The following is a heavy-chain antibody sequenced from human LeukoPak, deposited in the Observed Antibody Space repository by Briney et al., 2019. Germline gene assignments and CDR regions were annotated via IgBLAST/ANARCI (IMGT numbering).Heavy chain of an antibody. Sequence: ASVKVSCKASGYTFTSYGISWVRQAPGQGLEWMGWMNPNSGNTGYAQKFQGRVTMTRNTSISTAYMELSSLRSEDTAVHYCARRGDYGDYWTYYFDYWGQGTLVTVSS. CDR1: GYTFTSYG. D-gene: IGHD4-17*01. CDR2: MNPNSGNT. CDR3: ARRGDYGDYWTYYFDY. J-gene: IGHJ4*02. V-gene: IGHV1-8*02.